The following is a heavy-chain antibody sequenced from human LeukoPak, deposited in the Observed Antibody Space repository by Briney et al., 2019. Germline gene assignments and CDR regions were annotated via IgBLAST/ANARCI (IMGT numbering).Heavy chain of an antibody. CDR3: AAMSDIVVVPAAKWDG. CDR2: IVVGSGNT. J-gene: IGHJ4*02. Sequence: ASVKVSCKASGFTFTSSAVQWVRQARGQRLEWIGWIVVGSGNTNYAQKFQERVTITRDMSTSTAYMELSSLRSEDTAVYYCAAMSDIVVVPAAKWDGWGQGTLVTVSS. V-gene: IGHV1-58*01. D-gene: IGHD2-2*01. CDR1: GFTFTSSA.